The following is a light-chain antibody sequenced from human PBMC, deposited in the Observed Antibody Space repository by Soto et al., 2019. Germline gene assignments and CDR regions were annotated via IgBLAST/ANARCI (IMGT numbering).Light chain of an antibody. CDR1: PSVRTSY. J-gene: IGKJ1*01. V-gene: IGKV3-20*01. CDR3: QQYESSST. Sequence: IVLTQSPGTLSLSPGERATLSCRASPSVRTSYLAWYQQKTGQAPRLLIYGASSRATGIPDRFSGSGSGTDFNLSNRSLETEAFAVYDCQQYESSSTFGRGTKVEIK. CDR2: GAS.